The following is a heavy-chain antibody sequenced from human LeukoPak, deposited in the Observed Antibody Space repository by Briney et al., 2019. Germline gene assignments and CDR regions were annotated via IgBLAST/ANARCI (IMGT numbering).Heavy chain of an antibody. J-gene: IGHJ4*02. V-gene: IGHV4-34*01. CDR1: GGSFSGYY. Sequence: SETLSLTCAVYGGSFSGYYWSWIRQPPGKGLEWIGEIYHSGSTNYNPSLKSRVTISVDKSKNQFSLKLSSVTAADTAVYYCARDSSIAAAGTKSASDYWGQGTLVTVSS. D-gene: IGHD6-13*01. CDR3: ARDSSIAAAGTKSASDY. CDR2: IYHSGST.